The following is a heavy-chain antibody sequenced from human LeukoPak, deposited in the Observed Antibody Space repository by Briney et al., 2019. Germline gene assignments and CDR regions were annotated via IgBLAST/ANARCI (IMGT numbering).Heavy chain of an antibody. V-gene: IGHV3-74*01. CDR1: GFTFSSYW. Sequence: GGSLRLSCAASGFTFSSYWMHWVHQAPGKGLVWVSRIKSDGISTSYADSVKGRFTISRDNAKNTVHLQMNSLRAEDTAVYYCARDYFYGMDVWGRGTTVTVSS. J-gene: IGHJ6*02. CDR3: ARDYFYGMDV. CDR2: IKSDGIST.